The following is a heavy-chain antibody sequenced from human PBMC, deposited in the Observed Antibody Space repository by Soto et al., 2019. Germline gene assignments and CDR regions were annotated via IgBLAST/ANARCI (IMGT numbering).Heavy chain of an antibody. CDR3: AKSGAHCGGDCYSLKVFYFDY. V-gene: IGHV3-23*01. Sequence: GGSLRLSCAASGFTFSSYAMSWVRQAPGKGLEWVSAISGSGGSTYYADSVKGRFTISRDNSKNTLYLQMNSLRAEDTAVYYCAKSGAHCGGDCYSLKVFYFDYWGQGTLVTVSS. D-gene: IGHD2-21*02. CDR1: GFTFSSYA. J-gene: IGHJ4*02. CDR2: ISGSGGST.